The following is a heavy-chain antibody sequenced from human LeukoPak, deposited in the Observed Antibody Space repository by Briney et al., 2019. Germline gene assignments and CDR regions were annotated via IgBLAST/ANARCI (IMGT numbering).Heavy chain of an antibody. V-gene: IGHV1-69*04. CDR1: GYTFTSYD. CDR2: IIPILGIA. Sequence: SVKVSCKASGYTFTSYDINWVRQATGQGLEWMGRIIPILGIANYAQKFQGRVTITADKSTSTAYMELSSLRSEDTAVYYCARDSSNSLYYYYGMDVWGQGTTVTVSS. D-gene: IGHD4-11*01. CDR3: ARDSSNSLYYYYGMDV. J-gene: IGHJ6*02.